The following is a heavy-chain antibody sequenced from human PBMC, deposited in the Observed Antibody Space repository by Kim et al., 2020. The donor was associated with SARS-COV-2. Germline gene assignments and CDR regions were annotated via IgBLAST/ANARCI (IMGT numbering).Heavy chain of an antibody. CDR2: ISYDGSNK. Sequence: GGSLRLSCAASGFTFSSYGMHWVRQAPGKGLEWVAVISYDGSNKYYADSVKGRFTISRDNSKNTLYLQMNSLRAEDTAVYYCANSRPGSGWYRCLLTWGQGTLVTVSS. CDR3: ANSRPGSGWYRCLLT. J-gene: IGHJ4*02. CDR1: GFTFSSYG. V-gene: IGHV3-30*18. D-gene: IGHD6-19*01.